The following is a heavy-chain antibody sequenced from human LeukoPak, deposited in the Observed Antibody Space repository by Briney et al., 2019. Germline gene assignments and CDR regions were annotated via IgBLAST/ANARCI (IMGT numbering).Heavy chain of an antibody. CDR2: ISGSGGST. J-gene: IGHJ4*02. D-gene: IGHD6-19*01. V-gene: IGHV3-23*01. CDR3: VKGSGIAVAGIGGSYFDY. CDR1: GFTFSSYA. Sequence: GGSLRLSCAASGFTFSSYAMGWVRQAPGKGLEWVSAISGSGGSTYYADSVKGRFTISRDNSKNTLYLQMNSLRAEDTAVYYCVKGSGIAVAGIGGSYFDYWGQGTLVTVSS.